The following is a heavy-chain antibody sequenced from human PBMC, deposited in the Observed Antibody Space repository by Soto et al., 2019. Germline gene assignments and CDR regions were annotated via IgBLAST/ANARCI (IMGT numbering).Heavy chain of an antibody. Sequence: PGGSLRLSCAASGFTFSSYTMNWVRQAPGKGLEWVSSISSNSSYIYYADSVKGRFTISRDNSKNTLYLQMNSLRAEDTAVYYCAKERVGLDFGADYYYYYMDVWGKGTTVTVSS. D-gene: IGHD3-10*01. CDR3: AKERVGLDFGADYYYYYMDV. J-gene: IGHJ6*03. CDR2: ISSNSSYI. V-gene: IGHV3-21*01. CDR1: GFTFSSYT.